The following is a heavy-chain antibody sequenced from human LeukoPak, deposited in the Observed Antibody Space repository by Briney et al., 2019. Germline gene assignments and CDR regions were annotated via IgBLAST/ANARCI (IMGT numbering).Heavy chain of an antibody. CDR1: GFTFSSYG. CDR3: AKDRGYYDFWSGLNDY. D-gene: IGHD3-3*01. CDR2: ISYDGSNK. J-gene: IGHJ4*02. V-gene: IGHV3-30*18. Sequence: GGSLRLSCAASGFTFSSYGMHWVRQAPGKGLEWVAVISYDGSNKYYADSVKGRFTISRDNSKNTLYLQMNSLRAEDTAVYYCAKDRGYYDFWSGLNDYWGQGTLVTVSS.